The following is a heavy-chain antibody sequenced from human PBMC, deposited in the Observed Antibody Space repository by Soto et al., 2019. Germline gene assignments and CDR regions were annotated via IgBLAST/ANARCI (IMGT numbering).Heavy chain of an antibody. V-gene: IGHV1-18*01. CDR1: GYTFTSYG. Sequence: ASVKVSCKASGYTFTSYGISWVRQAPGQGLEWMGWISAYNGNTNYAQKLQGRVTMTTDTSTSTAYMELRSLRSDDTAVYYCAREPGPTGYYGSGSYYNDLDYWGQGTLVTVSS. D-gene: IGHD3-10*01. J-gene: IGHJ4*02. CDR3: AREPGPTGYYGSGSYYNDLDY. CDR2: ISAYNGNT.